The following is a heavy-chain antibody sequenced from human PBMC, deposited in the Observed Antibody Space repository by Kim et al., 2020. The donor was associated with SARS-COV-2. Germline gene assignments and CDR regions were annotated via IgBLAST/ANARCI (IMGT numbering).Heavy chain of an antibody. Sequence: SETLSLTCTVSGGSISSYYWSWIRQPPGKGLEWIGYIYYSGSTNYNPSLKSRVTISVDTSKNQFSLKLSSVTAADTAVYYCARGGDSSGYHGAFDIWGQGTMVTVSS. D-gene: IGHD3-22*01. CDR3: ARGGDSSGYHGAFDI. J-gene: IGHJ3*02. V-gene: IGHV4-59*13. CDR2: IYYSGST. CDR1: GGSISSYY.